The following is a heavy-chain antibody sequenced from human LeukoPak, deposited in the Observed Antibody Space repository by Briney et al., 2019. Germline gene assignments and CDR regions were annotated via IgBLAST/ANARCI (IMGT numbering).Heavy chain of an antibody. CDR2: IKQDGSEK. CDR1: GFTFSSYW. D-gene: IGHD3-22*01. Sequence: SGGSLRLSCAASGFTFSSYWMSWVRQAPGKGPEWVANIKQDGSEKYYVDSVKGRFTISRDNAKNSLYLQMNSLRAEDTAVYYCASDAITMIVVAFDYWGQGTLVTVSS. J-gene: IGHJ4*02. CDR3: ASDAITMIVVAFDY. V-gene: IGHV3-7*01.